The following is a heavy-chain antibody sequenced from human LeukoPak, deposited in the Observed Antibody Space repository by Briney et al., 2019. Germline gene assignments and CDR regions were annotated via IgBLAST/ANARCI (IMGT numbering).Heavy chain of an antibody. CDR1: GYTFTSYS. J-gene: IGHJ4*02. CDR3: AWLAAARDFDY. D-gene: IGHD6-13*01. V-gene: IGHV1-46*01. Sequence: ASVKVSCKASGYTFTSYSMHWVRQAPGQGLEWMGIINPSGGSTSYAQKFQGRVTMTRDTSASTVYMELSSLRSEDTAVYYCAWLAAARDFDYWGQGTLVTVSS. CDR2: INPSGGST.